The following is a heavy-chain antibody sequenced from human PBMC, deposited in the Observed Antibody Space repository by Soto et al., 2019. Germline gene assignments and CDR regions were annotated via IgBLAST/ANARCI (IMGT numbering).Heavy chain of an antibody. CDR2: ASGSGGST. CDR1: GFTFSSYA. CDR3: AAIAMVQYYYGMDV. Sequence: PGGSLRLSCAASGFTFSSYAMSWVRQAPGKGLEWVSAASGSGGSTYYADYVKGRFTISRDNSKNTLYLQMNSLRADDTAVYYCAAIAMVQYYYGMDVWGQGTTVTVSS. J-gene: IGHJ6*02. V-gene: IGHV3-23*01. D-gene: IGHD5-18*01.